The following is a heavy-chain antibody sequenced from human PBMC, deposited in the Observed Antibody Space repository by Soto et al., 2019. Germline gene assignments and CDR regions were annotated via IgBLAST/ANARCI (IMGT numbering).Heavy chain of an antibody. CDR3: ARDYGGYDAPVDDYYYYGMDV. CDR1: GFTFSSYS. V-gene: IGHV3-21*01. J-gene: IGHJ6*02. D-gene: IGHD5-12*01. CDR2: ISSSSSYI. Sequence: EVQLVESGGGLVKPGGSLRLSCAASGFTFSSYSMNWVRQAPGKGLEWVSSISSSSSYIYYADSVKGRFTISRDNAKNSLYLQMNSLRAEDTAVYYCARDYGGYDAPVDDYYYYGMDVWGQGTTVTVSS.